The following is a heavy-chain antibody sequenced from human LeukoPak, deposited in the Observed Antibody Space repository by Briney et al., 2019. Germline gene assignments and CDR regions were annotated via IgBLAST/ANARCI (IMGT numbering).Heavy chain of an antibody. CDR2: ICPGDSDT. D-gene: IGHD2-2*01. Sequence: GESLKISCKGSGYSFTSYWIGWVRQMPGKGLEWMGIICPGDSDTRYSPSFQGQVTISADKSISTAYLQWSSLKASDTAMYYCARLRYCSSTSCYAYYYGMDVWGQGTTVTVSS. CDR1: GYSFTSYW. V-gene: IGHV5-51*01. J-gene: IGHJ6*02. CDR3: ARLRYCSSTSCYAYYYGMDV.